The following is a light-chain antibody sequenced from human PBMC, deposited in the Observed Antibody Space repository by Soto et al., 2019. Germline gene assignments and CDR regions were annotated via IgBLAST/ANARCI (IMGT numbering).Light chain of an antibody. Sequence: EIALTQSPGAPSFSPRERATLSCRASQRVSSDLAWYQQKPGQAPRLLIYGASSRSIGIPDRFSGSGSGTDFTLTVSRLEPEDLAVFYCQQYGRSPPTCGQGTKVEIK. CDR3: QQYGRSPPT. J-gene: IGKJ2*01. CDR2: GAS. CDR1: QRVSSD. V-gene: IGKV3-20*01.